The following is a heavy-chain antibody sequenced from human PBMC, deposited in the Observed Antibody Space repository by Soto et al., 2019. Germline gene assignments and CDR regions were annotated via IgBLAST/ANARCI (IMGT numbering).Heavy chain of an antibody. CDR2: IIPMYGIT. CDR1: GGTFKKYG. CDR3: AGEVGGTGFHL. J-gene: IGHJ5*02. D-gene: IGHD3-9*01. V-gene: IGHV1-69*12. Sequence: QVQLVQSGAEVKKPGSSVRVSCRTSGGTFKKYGFSWVRQAPGQGLEWMGGIIPMYGITNYGQIFQGRLTITADESTDTVYMDLTSLKSEDTAVYYCAGEVGGTGFHLWGQGTQVTVSS.